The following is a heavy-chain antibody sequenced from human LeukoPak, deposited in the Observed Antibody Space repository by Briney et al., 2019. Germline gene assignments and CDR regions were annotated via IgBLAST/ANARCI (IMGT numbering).Heavy chain of an antibody. J-gene: IGHJ4*02. CDR2: ISAYNGNT. CDR1: GYTFTSYG. D-gene: IGHD5-12*01. CDR3: ARLSGKVATAYFDY. V-gene: IGHV1-18*01. Sequence: GASVKVSCKASGYTFTSYGISWVRQAPGQGLEWMGWISAYNGNTNYAQKLQGRVTMTTDTSTSTAYVELRSLRSDDTAVYYCARLSGKVATAYFDYWGQGTLVTVSS.